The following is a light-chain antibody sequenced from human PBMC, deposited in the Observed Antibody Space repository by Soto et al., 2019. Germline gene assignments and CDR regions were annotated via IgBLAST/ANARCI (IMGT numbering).Light chain of an antibody. Sequence: EIVMTQSPATLSVSPGERAILSCRASQSVSSNLAWYQHKPGQAPRLLIYDASTRAAGVPPRFSGSGSGTDFTLSISSLQSEDFAVYYCQQDDNWPPGGAFGQGTKVEIK. CDR2: DAS. J-gene: IGKJ1*01. CDR3: QQDDNWPPGGA. V-gene: IGKV3-15*01. CDR1: QSVSSN.